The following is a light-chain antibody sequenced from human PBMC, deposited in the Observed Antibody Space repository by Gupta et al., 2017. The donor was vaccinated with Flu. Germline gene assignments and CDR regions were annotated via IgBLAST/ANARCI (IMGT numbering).Light chain of an antibody. Sequence: EIVLTQSPATLSLSPGERATLSCRASQGVSSYLAWDQQKPGQAPRLLIYDASNRGTGIPARFSGSGPGTAFTLTISSREPEDFAVYYCQQRSNYGRWAFGPGTKVDIK. CDR2: DAS. J-gene: IGKJ3*01. CDR3: QQRSNYGRWA. V-gene: IGKV3D-11*01. CDR1: QGVSSY.